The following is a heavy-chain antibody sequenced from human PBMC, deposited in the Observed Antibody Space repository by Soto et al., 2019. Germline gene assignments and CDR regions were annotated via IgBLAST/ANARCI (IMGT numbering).Heavy chain of an antibody. Sequence: EVQLLESGGGLVQPGGSLRLSCAASGFTFSSYAMSWVRQAPGKGLEWVSAISGSGGSIYYADSVKGRFTISRDNSKNTLYLQMNSLRAEDTAVYYCAKALMVRGPYYYGMDVWGQGTTVTVSS. V-gene: IGHV3-23*01. CDR2: ISGSGGSI. J-gene: IGHJ6*02. CDR3: AKALMVRGPYYYGMDV. D-gene: IGHD3-10*01. CDR1: GFTFSSYA.